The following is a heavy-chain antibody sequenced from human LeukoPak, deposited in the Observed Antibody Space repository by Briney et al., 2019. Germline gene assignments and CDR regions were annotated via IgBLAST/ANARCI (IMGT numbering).Heavy chain of an antibody. Sequence: GGSLRLSCAASGFTFSSYAMHWVRQAPGKGLEWVAVISYDGSNKYYADSVKGRFTISRDNSKNTLCLQMNSLRAEDTAVYYCARDPGEITMIVVVGYYFDYWGQGTLVTVSS. J-gene: IGHJ4*02. CDR3: ARDPGEITMIVVVGYYFDY. V-gene: IGHV3-30*01. D-gene: IGHD3-22*01. CDR2: ISYDGSNK. CDR1: GFTFSSYA.